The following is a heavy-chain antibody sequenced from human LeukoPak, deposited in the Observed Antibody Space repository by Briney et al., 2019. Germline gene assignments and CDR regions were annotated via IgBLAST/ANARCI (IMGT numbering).Heavy chain of an antibody. CDR3: AREYGSGSSSPFDY. CDR2: ISGSGGTT. D-gene: IGHD3-10*01. J-gene: IGHJ4*02. CDR1: GFTFSSYA. V-gene: IGHV3-23*01. Sequence: GGSLRLSCAASGFTFSSYAMNWVRQAPGRGLEWVSAISGSGGTTDYADSVKGRFTISRDSSKNTLFLQMNSLRAEDTAVYYCAREYGSGSSSPFDYWGQGTLVTVSS.